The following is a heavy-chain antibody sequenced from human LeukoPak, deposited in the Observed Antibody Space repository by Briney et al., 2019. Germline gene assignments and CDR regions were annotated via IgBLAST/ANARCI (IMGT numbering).Heavy chain of an antibody. J-gene: IGHJ4*02. CDR2: ISYNGSNK. V-gene: IGHV3-30*04. CDR3: ARDGYCSGGSCYDRSY. D-gene: IGHD2-15*01. CDR1: GFTFGPYT. Sequence: GGSLRLSCAASGFTFGPYTMNWVRQAPGKGLEWVVVISYNGSNKYYADSVKGRFTISRDNSKNTLYLQMNSLRAEDTAVYYCARDGYCSGGSCYDRSYWGQGTLVTVSS.